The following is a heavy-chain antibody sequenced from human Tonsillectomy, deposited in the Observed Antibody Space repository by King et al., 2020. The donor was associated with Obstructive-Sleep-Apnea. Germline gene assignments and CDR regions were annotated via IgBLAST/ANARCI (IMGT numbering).Heavy chain of an antibody. CDR3: ARSLGYYDSSSPIGY. CDR1: GFTFSNYA. J-gene: IGHJ4*02. CDR2: ISYDGSNK. D-gene: IGHD3-22*01. Sequence: VQLVESGGGVVQPERSLRLSCAASGFTFSNYAMHWVRQAPGKGLEWVTLISYDGSNKYYADSVKGRFTISRDDSKNMLYLQMNSLKAEDTAVFYCARSLGYYDSSSPIGYWGQGTLVTVSS. V-gene: IGHV3-30*04.